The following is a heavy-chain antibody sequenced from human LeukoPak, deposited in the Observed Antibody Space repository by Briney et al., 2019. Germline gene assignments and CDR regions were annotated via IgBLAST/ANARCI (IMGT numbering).Heavy chain of an antibody. V-gene: IGHV3-23*01. Sequence: GGSLRLSCAASGFTFGNYAMSWVRQAPGRGLEWVSAISGSGISTYYADSVKGRFTISRDNSKNTLYLQMNSLRAEDTAVYYCAKANWVSNADAVWWGQGTQVTVSS. D-gene: IGHD1-1*01. CDR1: GFTFGNYA. CDR2: ISGSGIST. CDR3: AKANWVSNADAVW. J-gene: IGHJ4*02.